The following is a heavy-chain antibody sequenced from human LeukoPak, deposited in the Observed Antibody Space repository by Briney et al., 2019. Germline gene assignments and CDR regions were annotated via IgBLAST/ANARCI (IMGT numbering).Heavy chain of an antibody. J-gene: IGHJ4*02. CDR2: INHSGST. CDR1: GGSFSGYY. CDR3: ARRDQKKWLRLPCYFDY. V-gene: IGHV4-34*01. Sequence: PSETLSLTCAVYGGSFSGYYWSWIRQPPGKGLEWIGEINHSGSTNYNPSLKSRVTISVDTSKNQFSLKLSSVTAADTAVYYCARRDQKKWLRLPCYFDYWGQGTLVTVSS. D-gene: IGHD5-12*01.